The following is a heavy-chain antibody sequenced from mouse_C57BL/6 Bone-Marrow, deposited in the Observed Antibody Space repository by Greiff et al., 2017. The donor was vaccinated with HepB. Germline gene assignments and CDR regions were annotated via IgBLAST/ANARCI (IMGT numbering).Heavy chain of an antibody. CDR2: INPNNGGT. J-gene: IGHJ4*01. CDR1: GYTFTDYY. Sequence: VQLQQSGPELVKPGASVKISCKASGYTFTDYYMNWVKQSHGKSLEWIGDINPNNGGTSYNQKFKGKATLTVDKSSSTAYMELRSLTSEDSAVYYCASSLPLYAMDYWGQGTSVTVSS. CDR3: ASSLPLYAMDY. D-gene: IGHD5-5*01. V-gene: IGHV1-26*01.